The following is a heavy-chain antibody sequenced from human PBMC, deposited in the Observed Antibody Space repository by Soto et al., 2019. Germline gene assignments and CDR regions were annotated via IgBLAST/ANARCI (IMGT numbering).Heavy chain of an antibody. CDR3: ARVSNDYGGNGAFDY. D-gene: IGHD4-17*01. CDR1: GGSLSGFP. V-gene: IGHV4-59*01. J-gene: IGHJ4*02. CDR2: IYHTGRS. Sequence: HVQLQESGPGQVKPSETLSLTCSVSGGSLSGFPWIWIRQPPGKGLEWVGYIYHTGRSNYNPSLKSLLTISLDMSRNQFSLQLTSVTAADPALYYCARVSNDYGGNGAFDYWGLGTLVTVSS.